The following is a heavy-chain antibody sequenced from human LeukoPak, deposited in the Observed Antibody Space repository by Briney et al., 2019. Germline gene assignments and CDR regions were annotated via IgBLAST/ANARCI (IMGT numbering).Heavy chain of an antibody. CDR1: SGSISSYY. CDR3: ARHSVYDILTGSFDY. J-gene: IGHJ4*02. V-gene: IGHV4-59*08. CDR2: IYYSGST. D-gene: IGHD3-9*01. Sequence: SETLSLTCTVSSGSISSYYWSWIRQPPGKGLEWIGYIYYSGSTNYNPSLKSRVTISVDTSKNQFSLKLSSVTAADTAVYYCARHSVYDILTGSFDYWGQRTLVTVSS.